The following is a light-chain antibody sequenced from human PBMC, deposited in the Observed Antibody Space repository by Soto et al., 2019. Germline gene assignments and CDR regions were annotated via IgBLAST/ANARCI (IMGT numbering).Light chain of an antibody. CDR3: QQSNNLPLT. Sequence: EIVMTQSPDTLSVSPGERATLSCRASQSVSSKLAWYQQKPGQAPRLLIYGASTRATGIPARFSGSVPGTEVTLPISSLQSEDFAVYYCQQSNNLPLTFGQGTKVELK. CDR2: GAS. CDR1: QSVSSK. V-gene: IGKV3-15*01. J-gene: IGKJ1*01.